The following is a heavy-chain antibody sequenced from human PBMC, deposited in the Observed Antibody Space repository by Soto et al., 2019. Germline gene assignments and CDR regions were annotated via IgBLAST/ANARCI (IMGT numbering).Heavy chain of an antibody. V-gene: IGHV3-49*03. D-gene: IGHD6-19*01. J-gene: IGHJ6*03. CDR2: IRSKAYGGTT. Sequence: GGSLRLSCTASGFTFGDYAMSWFRQAPGKGLEWVGFIRSKAYGGTTEYAASVKGRFTISRDDSKSIAYLQMNSLKTEDTAVYYCTRDRSGWYLDYYYMDVWGKGTTVTVSS. CDR1: GFTFGDYA. CDR3: TRDRSGWYLDYYYMDV.